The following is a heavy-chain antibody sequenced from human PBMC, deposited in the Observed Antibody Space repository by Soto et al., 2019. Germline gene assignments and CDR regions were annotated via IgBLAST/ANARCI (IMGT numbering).Heavy chain of an antibody. V-gene: IGHV2-26*01. J-gene: IGHJ6*02. CDR2: IFSNDEK. CDR3: ARRYYYYGMDV. CDR1: GFSLSNARMG. Sequence: QVTLKESGPVLVKPTETLTLTCTVSGFSLSNARMGVSWIRQPPGKALEWLAHIFSNDEKYYSTSLKSRLTTSKDTSKSQVVLSMTNVDPVDTATYYCARRYYYYGMDVWGQGTTVTVSS.